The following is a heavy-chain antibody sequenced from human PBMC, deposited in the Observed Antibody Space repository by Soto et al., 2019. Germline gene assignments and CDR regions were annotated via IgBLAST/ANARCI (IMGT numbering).Heavy chain of an antibody. CDR1: GFTLSSYW. Sequence: GGHLGISCAVYGFTLSSYWMSWVRQASGKRLEWVANIKQDGSEKYYVDSVKGRLTTSRANANNPLYLQLNSLRAADTAVYYCAREAAAAPFAYYCYYCAMDFSGQGPTV. CDR3: AREAAAAPFAYYCYYCAMDF. J-gene: IGHJ6*02. CDR2: IKQDGSEK. V-gene: IGHV3-7*03. D-gene: IGHD6-13*01.